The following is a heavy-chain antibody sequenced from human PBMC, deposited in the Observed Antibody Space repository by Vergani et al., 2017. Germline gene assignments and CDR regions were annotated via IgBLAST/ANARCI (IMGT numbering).Heavy chain of an antibody. CDR3: ARAGFSRCSSTSCDYGMDV. D-gene: IGHD2-2*01. J-gene: IGHJ6*02. CDR2: IYSGGST. CDR1: GFTVSSNY. Sequence: EVQLVESGGGLVQPGGSLRLSCAASGFTVSSNYMSWVRQAPGKGLEWVSVIYSGGSTYYADSVKGRFTISRHNSKNTLYLQMNSLRAEDTAVYYCARAGFSRCSSTSCDYGMDVWGQGTTVTVSS. V-gene: IGHV3-53*04.